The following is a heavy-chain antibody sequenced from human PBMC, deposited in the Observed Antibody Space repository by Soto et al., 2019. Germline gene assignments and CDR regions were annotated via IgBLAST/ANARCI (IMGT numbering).Heavy chain of an antibody. CDR3: ARLVIVISGVWTGRYFDY. D-gene: IGHD3-10*01. J-gene: IGHJ4*02. V-gene: IGHV4-59*08. CDR1: GGSISSYY. Sequence: PSETLSLTCTVSGGSISSYYWSWIRQPPGKGLEWIGYIYYSGSTNYNPSLKSRVTVSVDTSKNQFSLRLSSVTAADTAVYYCARLVIVISGVWTGRYFDYWGQGALVTVSS. CDR2: IYYSGST.